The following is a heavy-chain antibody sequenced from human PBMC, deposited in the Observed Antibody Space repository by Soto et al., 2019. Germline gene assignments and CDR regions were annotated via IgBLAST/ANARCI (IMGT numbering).Heavy chain of an antibody. Sequence: QAQLVESGGGVVQPGRSLRLSCAASGFAFSSYGMHWVRQAPGTGLGWEAVISYDGSLQHYADSVKGRFTISRDNSKNMVLLQMSSLRAEDTAVYYCVSDRGYGHASVPYSWGQGTLVSVSS. V-gene: IGHV3-30*03. CDR1: GFAFSSYG. CDR3: VSDRGYGHASVPYS. CDR2: ISYDGSLQ. J-gene: IGHJ4*02. D-gene: IGHD5-18*01.